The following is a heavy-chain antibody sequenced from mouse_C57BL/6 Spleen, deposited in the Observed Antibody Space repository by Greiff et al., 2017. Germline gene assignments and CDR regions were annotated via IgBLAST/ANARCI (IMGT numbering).Heavy chain of an antibody. CDR2: IDPSDSYT. CDR1: GYTFTSYW. Sequence: VKLQQPGAELVMPGASVKLSCKASGYTFTSYWMHWVKQRPGPGLEWIGEIDPSDSYTNYHQKFKGKSTLTVDKSSSTAYMQLSSLTSEDSAVYYGARKEDYYGSSPFAYWGQGTRVTVAA. V-gene: IGHV1-69*01. J-gene: IGHJ3*01. CDR3: ARKEDYYGSSPFAY. D-gene: IGHD1-1*01.